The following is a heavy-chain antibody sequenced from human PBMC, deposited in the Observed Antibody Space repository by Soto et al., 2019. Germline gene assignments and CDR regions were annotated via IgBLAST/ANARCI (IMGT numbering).Heavy chain of an antibody. D-gene: IGHD6-19*01. CDR2: IYYSGST. V-gene: IGHV4-39*01. Sequence: QLQLQESGPGLVKPSETLSLTCSVSGGSISSSSYFWGWIRQPPGKGLEWIGSIYYSGSTYYNPSRKRPAPASLDASNTQPSLKLSSVTAADPAVYSSARHPSAFWFDPWGQGTLVTVSS. J-gene: IGHJ5*02. CDR3: ARHPSAFWFDP. CDR1: GGSISSSSYF.